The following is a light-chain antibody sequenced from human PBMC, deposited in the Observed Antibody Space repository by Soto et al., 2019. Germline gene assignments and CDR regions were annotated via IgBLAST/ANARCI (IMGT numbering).Light chain of an antibody. CDR1: QSLNNY. CDR3: QQYYRSSIT. CDR2: DAS. V-gene: IGKV1-5*01. J-gene: IGKJ5*01. Sequence: DIQMSLYPSTLSAYVGDRVTITCRASQSLNNYLAWYQQKPGKAPKLLIYDASTLERGVPSRFSGTGSGTEFTLTISSLQPDDFATYYCQQYYRSSITFGQGTRLEI.